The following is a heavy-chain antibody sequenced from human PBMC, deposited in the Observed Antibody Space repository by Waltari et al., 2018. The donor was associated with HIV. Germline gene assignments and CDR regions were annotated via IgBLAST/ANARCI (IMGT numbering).Heavy chain of an antibody. Sequence: QVQLVESGGGVVQPGRSLRLSWAASGFPFSSFAMHWVRQAPGKGLVWVAVIWYDGENKYYADSVKGRFTISRDNSKNTLYLQMNSLRVEDTAVYYCARGGYYYDISGYYHYWGQGTLVTVSS. D-gene: IGHD3-22*01. CDR2: IWYDGENK. CDR1: GFPFSSFA. J-gene: IGHJ4*02. CDR3: ARGGYYYDISGYYHY. V-gene: IGHV3-33*01.